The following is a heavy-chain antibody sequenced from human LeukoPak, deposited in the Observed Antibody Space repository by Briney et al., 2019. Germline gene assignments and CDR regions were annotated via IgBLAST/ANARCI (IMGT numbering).Heavy chain of an antibody. V-gene: IGHV3-30*18. J-gene: IGHJ4*02. Sequence: GGSLRLSCAASAFTVSSNYMSWVRQAPCKGLEWVAGISSDGGYKYYAASVKGRFTISRDNSQNTLYLQMNSLRGEHTGVFFCAKEAIRYGYFDYWGQGTLVTVSS. CDR2: ISSDGGYK. D-gene: IGHD3-9*01. CDR3: AKEAIRYGYFDY. CDR1: AFTVSSNY.